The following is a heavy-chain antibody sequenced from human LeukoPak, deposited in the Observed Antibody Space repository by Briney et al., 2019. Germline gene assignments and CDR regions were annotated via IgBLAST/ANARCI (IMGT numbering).Heavy chain of an antibody. V-gene: IGHV3-30-3*01. CDR3: AREGGGYFDWLPSYYYGMDV. CDR1: GFTFSSYA. J-gene: IGHJ6*02. CDR2: ISYDGSNK. Sequence: GRSLRLSCAASGFTFSSYAMHWVRQAPGKGLEWVAVISYDGSNKYYADSVKGRFTISRDNSKNTLYLQMNNLRAEDTAVYYCAREGGGYFDWLPSYYYGMDVWGQGTTVTVSS. D-gene: IGHD3-9*01.